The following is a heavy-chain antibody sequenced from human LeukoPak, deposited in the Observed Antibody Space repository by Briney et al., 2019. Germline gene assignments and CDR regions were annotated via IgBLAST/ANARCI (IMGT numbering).Heavy chain of an antibody. CDR3: ARGHMITFGGVIVTPSRVNWFDP. Sequence: PSETLSLTCAVYGGSFSGYYRSWIRQPPGKGLEWIGEINHSGSTNYNPSLKSRVTISVDTPKNQFSLKLSSVTAADTAVYYCARGHMITFGGVIVTPSRVNWFDPWGQGTLVTVSS. V-gene: IGHV4-34*01. D-gene: IGHD3-16*02. CDR2: INHSGST. CDR1: GGSFSGYY. J-gene: IGHJ5*02.